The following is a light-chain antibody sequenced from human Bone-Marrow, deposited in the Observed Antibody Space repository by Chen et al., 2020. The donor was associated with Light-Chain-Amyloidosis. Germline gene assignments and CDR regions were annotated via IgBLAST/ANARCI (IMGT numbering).Light chain of an antibody. CDR2: DDS. CDR3: QVWDRSSDRPV. Sequence: SYVLTQPSSVSVAPGQTATIACGGNNIGSTSVHWYQQTPGQAPLLVVYDDSDRPSGIPERLSGSNSGNTATLTISRVEAGDEEDYDCQVWDRSSDRPVFGGGTKLTVL. CDR1: NIGSTS. J-gene: IGLJ3*02. V-gene: IGLV3-21*02.